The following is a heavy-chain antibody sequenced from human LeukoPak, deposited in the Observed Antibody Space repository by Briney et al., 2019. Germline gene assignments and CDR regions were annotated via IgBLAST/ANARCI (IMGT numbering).Heavy chain of an antibody. Sequence: PGGSLRLSCAASGLTVSRNYMSWVRQAPGKGLESVSVIYSGGSTYYAESVRGRFTISRDNSKSTLYLQMNSLRVEDTAVYYCARVGGHWGQGTLVTVSS. CDR2: IYSGGST. CDR3: ARVGGH. J-gene: IGHJ4*02. CDR1: GLTVSRNY. V-gene: IGHV3-53*01. D-gene: IGHD3-10*01.